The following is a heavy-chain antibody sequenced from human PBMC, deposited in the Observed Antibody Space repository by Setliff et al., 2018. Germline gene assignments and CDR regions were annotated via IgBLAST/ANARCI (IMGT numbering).Heavy chain of an antibody. CDR2: FRGGGGPT. J-gene: IGHJ3*01. CDR1: GFSFSNYA. D-gene: IGHD4-17*01. V-gene: IGHV3-23*01. Sequence: HGGSLRLSCAGSGFSFSNYAMSWVRQAPGMGLDWVSSFRGGGGPTYYADSVKGRFTISRDISKNTVYQQMNSLRVEDTAVYFCAKVYRDYGNSVDAFDVWGQGTMVTVSS. CDR3: AKVYRDYGNSVDAFDV.